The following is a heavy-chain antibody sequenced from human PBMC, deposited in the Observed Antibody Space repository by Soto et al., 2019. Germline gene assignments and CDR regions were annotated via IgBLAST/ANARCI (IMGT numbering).Heavy chain of an antibody. CDR2: ISSSSSYI. D-gene: IGHD3-10*01. J-gene: IGHJ4*02. Sequence: EVQLVESGGGLVKPGGSLRLSCAASGFTFSRYSLNWVRQAPGKGLEWVSSISSSSSYIYYADSVKGRFTISRDNAKNSLYLQMNSLRAEDTAVYYCARGSELLWFGESDSWGQGTLVTVSS. CDR3: ARGSELLWFGESDS. CDR1: GFTFSRYS. V-gene: IGHV3-21*01.